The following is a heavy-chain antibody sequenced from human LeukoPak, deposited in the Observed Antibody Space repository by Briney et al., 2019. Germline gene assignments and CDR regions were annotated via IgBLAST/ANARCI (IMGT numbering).Heavy chain of an antibody. CDR3: ARDLMTGGSWYPYYYYGMDV. V-gene: IGHV3-21*01. CDR1: GFTFSSYS. Sequence: GGSLRLSCAASGFTFSSYSMNWVRQAPGKGLEWVSSISSSSSYIYYADSVKGRFTISRDNAKNSLYLQMNSLRAEDTAVYYCARDLMTGGSWYPYYYYGMDVWGQGTTVTVSS. CDR2: ISSSSSYI. J-gene: IGHJ6*02. D-gene: IGHD6-13*01.